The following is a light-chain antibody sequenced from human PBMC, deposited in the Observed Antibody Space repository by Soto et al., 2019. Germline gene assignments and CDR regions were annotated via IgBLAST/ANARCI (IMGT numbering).Light chain of an antibody. CDR2: AAS. CDR1: QSISSY. V-gene: IGKV1-39*01. Sequence: DIQMTQSPSSLSASVGDRVTITCRASQSISSYLNWYQQKPGKAPKLLIYAASSLQSGFPSRFSGSGSGTDFTLTISSLQPEDFEIYYCQQSYSTPPWTFAQGTKVEI. J-gene: IGKJ1*01. CDR3: QQSYSTPPWT.